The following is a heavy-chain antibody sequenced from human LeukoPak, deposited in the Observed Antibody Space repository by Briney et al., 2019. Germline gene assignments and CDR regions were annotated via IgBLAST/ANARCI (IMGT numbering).Heavy chain of an antibody. Sequence: GASVKVSCKASGGTFTSYAFSWVRQAPGQGLEWMGRVIPILGMANYAQKLQGRVTMTTDTSTSTAYMELRSLRSDDTAVYYCARSVLLWFGDPYGMDVWGQGTTVTVSS. J-gene: IGHJ6*02. CDR2: VIPILGMA. CDR3: ARSVLLWFGDPYGMDV. CDR1: GGTFTSYA. D-gene: IGHD3-10*01. V-gene: IGHV1-69*04.